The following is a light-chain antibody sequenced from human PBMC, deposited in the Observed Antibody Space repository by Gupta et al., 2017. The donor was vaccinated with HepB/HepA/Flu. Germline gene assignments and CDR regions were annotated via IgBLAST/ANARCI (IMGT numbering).Light chain of an antibody. CDR3: QQRSSWPLT. Sequence: EIVLTQSPGTLSLSPGERATLSCRASQSVSSYVAWYHQKPGQAPRLLIYDASNRATGIPARFSGSGSGTDFTLTISSLVPEDFAVYYCQQRSSWPLTFGGGTKVEIK. CDR1: QSVSSY. CDR2: DAS. V-gene: IGKV3-11*01. J-gene: IGKJ4*01.